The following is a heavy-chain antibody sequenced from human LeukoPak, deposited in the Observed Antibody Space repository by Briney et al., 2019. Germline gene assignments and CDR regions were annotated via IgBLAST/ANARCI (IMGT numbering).Heavy chain of an antibody. J-gene: IGHJ6*03. D-gene: IGHD1-1*01. Sequence: PGGSLRLSCAASGFTFSSYGMHWVRQAPGKGLEWEAFVRSDGTNTYYGDSVKGRFTISRDNSKNTLYLQMNSLRAEDTAVYYCPKDKTGRRTYQYYRDFWAKGPRSPSP. CDR1: GFTFSSYG. CDR3: PKDKTGRRTYQYYRDF. CDR2: VRSDGTNT. V-gene: IGHV3-30*02.